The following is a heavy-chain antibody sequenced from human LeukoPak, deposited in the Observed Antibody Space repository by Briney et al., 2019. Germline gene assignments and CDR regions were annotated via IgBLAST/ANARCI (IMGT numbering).Heavy chain of an antibody. D-gene: IGHD3-22*01. CDR1: GGSISSYY. Sequence: SETLSLTCTVSGGSISSYYWSWIRQPAGKGLEWIGRIYTSGSTNYNPSLKSRVTMSVDTSKNQFSLKLSSVTAADTAVYYCAREWFDSSGYRHAFDIWGQGTMVTVYS. CDR2: IYTSGST. V-gene: IGHV4-4*07. CDR3: AREWFDSSGYRHAFDI. J-gene: IGHJ3*02.